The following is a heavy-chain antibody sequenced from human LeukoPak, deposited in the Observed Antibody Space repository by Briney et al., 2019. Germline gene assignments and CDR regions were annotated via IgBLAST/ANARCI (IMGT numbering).Heavy chain of an antibody. CDR3: ARWGISYSSSWYKGSSFDY. CDR2: TYYRSKWYN. CDR1: GDSVSSNSAA. J-gene: IGHJ4*02. Sequence: SQTLSLTCAISGDSVSSNSAAWNWIRQSPSRGLEWLGRTYYRSKWYNDYAVSVKSRITINPDTSKNQFSLQLNSVTPEDTAVYYCARWGISYSSSWYKGSSFDYWGQGTLVTVSS. V-gene: IGHV6-1*01. D-gene: IGHD6-13*01.